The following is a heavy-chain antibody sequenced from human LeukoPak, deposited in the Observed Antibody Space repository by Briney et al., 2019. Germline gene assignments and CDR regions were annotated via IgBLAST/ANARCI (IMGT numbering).Heavy chain of an antibody. Sequence: PGGSLRLSCAASEFSVSSNYMSWVRQAPGKGLEWLSVIYTGGTIYYAGSVKGRFTISRDNSKYMVYLQMNSLRAEDTALYYCAGGQMFTSGGFDTWGQGALVTVSS. CDR2: IYTGGTI. CDR1: EFSVSSNY. CDR3: AGGQMFTSGGFDT. V-gene: IGHV3-53*01. J-gene: IGHJ5*02. D-gene: IGHD6-19*01.